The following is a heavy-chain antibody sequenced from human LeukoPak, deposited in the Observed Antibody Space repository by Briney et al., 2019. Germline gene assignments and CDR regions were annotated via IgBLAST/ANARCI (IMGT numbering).Heavy chain of an antibody. CDR1: GYTLTELS. D-gene: IGHD3-16*02. CDR3: ATDKGAPGYDYVWGSYRPTKRFDP. J-gene: IGHJ5*02. V-gene: IGHV1-24*01. CDR2: FDPEDGET. Sequence: ASVKVSCKVSGYTLTELSMHWVRQAPGKGLEWMGGFDPEDGETIYAQKFQGRVTMTEDTSTDTAYMELSSLRSEDTAVYYCATDKGAPGYDYVWGSYRPTKRFDPWGQGTLVTVSS.